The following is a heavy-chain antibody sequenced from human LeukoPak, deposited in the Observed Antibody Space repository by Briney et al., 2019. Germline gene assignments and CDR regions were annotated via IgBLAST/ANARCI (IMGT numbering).Heavy chain of an antibody. J-gene: IGHJ4*02. CDR1: GGSISSSSYY. CDR3: ARVGYCSGGSCYSGRLDY. D-gene: IGHD2-15*01. CDR2: IYYSGST. V-gene: IGHV4-39*01. Sequence: SETLSLTCTVSGGSISSSSYYWGWIRQPAGKGLEWIGSIYYSGSTYYNPALKSRVTISVDTSKNQFSLKLSSVTAADTAVYYCARVGYCSGGSCYSGRLDYWGQGTLVTVSS.